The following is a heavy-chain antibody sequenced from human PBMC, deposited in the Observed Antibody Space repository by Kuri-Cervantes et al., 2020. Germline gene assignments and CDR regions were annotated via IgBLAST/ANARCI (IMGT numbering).Heavy chain of an antibody. CDR3: AKDSQYNWNYLHFDY. J-gene: IGHJ4*02. Sequence: GGSLRLSCAASGFAFSKYWMHWVRQAPGKGLEWVSGISWNSGSIGYADSVKGRFTISRDNAKNSLYLQMNNLRAEDTALYYCAKDSQYNWNYLHFDYWGQGTLVTVSS. D-gene: IGHD1-7*01. CDR2: ISWNSGSI. CDR1: GFAFSKYW. V-gene: IGHV3-9*01.